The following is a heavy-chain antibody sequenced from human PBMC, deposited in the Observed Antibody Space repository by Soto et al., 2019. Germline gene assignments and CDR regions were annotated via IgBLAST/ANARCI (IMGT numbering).Heavy chain of an antibody. CDR3: ACDYVDIVATIMDY. D-gene: IGHD5-12*01. V-gene: IGHV1-69*06. J-gene: IGHJ4*02. CDR2: SIPIFGTA. CDR1: GGTFSSYA. Sequence: QVQLVQSGAEVKKPGSSVKVSCKASGGTFSSYAISWVLQAPGQGLEWMGGSIPIFGTANYAQKFQGRVTSTADKYTSTAYMELSSLRAEYTAVYYCACDYVDIVATIMDYWGQGILVTVSA.